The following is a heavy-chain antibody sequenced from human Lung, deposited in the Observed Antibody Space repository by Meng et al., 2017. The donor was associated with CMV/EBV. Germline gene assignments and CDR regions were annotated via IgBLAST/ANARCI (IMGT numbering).Heavy chain of an antibody. CDR1: GFTFSSYG. V-gene: IGHV3-33*06. D-gene: IGHD2-2*01. J-gene: IGHJ6*02. Sequence: SCAASGFTFSSYGMHWVRQAPGKGLEWVAVIWYDGSNKYYADSVKGRFTISRDNSKNTLYLQMNSLRAEDTAVYYWAKDDGIVVVKTARWAYGMDVWXQGTTVTVSS. CDR2: IWYDGSNK. CDR3: AKDDGIVVVKTARWAYGMDV.